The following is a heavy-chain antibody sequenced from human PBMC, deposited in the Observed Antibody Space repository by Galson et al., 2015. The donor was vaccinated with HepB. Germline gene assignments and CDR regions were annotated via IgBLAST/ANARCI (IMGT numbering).Heavy chain of an antibody. J-gene: IGHJ4*02. CDR2: ISYDGSNK. Sequence: SLRLSCAASGFTFSSYAMHWIRQAPGKGLEWVAVISYDGSNKYYADSVKGRFTISRDNSKNTLYLQMNSLGAEDTAVYYCARAPYYDFWSGPQDYWGQGTLVTVSS. CDR1: GFTFSSYA. V-gene: IGHV3-30-3*01. D-gene: IGHD3-3*01. CDR3: ARAPYYDFWSGPQDY.